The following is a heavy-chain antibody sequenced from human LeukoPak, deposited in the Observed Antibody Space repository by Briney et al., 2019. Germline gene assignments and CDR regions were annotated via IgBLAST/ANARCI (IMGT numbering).Heavy chain of an antibody. CDR3: TRHAPVATLEGFDY. CDR1: WFTFSGSA. Sequence: GGSLRLSCAASWFTFSGSAMHWVRQASGKGLEWVGRIRSKANSYATAYAASVKGRFTISRDDSKNTAYLQMNSLKTEDTAVYYCTRHAPVATLEGFDYWGQGTLVTVSS. J-gene: IGHJ4*02. D-gene: IGHD6-19*01. V-gene: IGHV3-73*01. CDR2: IRSKANSYAT.